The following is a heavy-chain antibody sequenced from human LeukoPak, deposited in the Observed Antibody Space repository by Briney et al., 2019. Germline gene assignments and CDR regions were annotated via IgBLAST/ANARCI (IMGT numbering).Heavy chain of an antibody. Sequence: SETLSLTCAVSGGSISSSNWWSWVRQPPGKGLEWIGEIYHSGSTNYNPSLKSRVTISVDKSKNQFSLKLSSVTAADTAVYYCARVDSGGYYYYYYMDVWGKGTTVTVSS. D-gene: IGHD3-10*01. CDR1: GGSISSSNW. J-gene: IGHJ6*03. CDR2: IYHSGST. CDR3: ARVDSGGYYYYYYMDV. V-gene: IGHV4-4*02.